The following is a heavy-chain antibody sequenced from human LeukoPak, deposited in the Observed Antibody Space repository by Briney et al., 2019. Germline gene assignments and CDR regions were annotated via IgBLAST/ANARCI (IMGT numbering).Heavy chain of an antibody. D-gene: IGHD3-3*01. CDR2: ISAYNGDT. Sequence: ASVKVSCKASGYTFTNYGISWVRQAPGQGLEWMGWISAYNGDTNYAQSFQGRVTMTTDTSTRTAYMELRSLRSDDTAMYYCARDWIFGVVITADYWGQGTLVTVSS. V-gene: IGHV1-18*01. CDR3: ARDWIFGVVITADY. CDR1: GYTFTNYG. J-gene: IGHJ4*02.